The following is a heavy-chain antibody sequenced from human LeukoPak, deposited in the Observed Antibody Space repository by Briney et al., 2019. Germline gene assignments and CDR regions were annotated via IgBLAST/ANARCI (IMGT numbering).Heavy chain of an antibody. CDR2: INPNGGGT. Sequence: ASVVVSCKAYGYTFTDYYMHWVRQGPGQGLEWMGWINPNGGGTTYAQKFQARVTMARDTSITTVHMELSSLRSDDTAVYYCARGGGIALAGTRFDFWGRGTLVTLSS. CDR1: GYTFTDYY. V-gene: IGHV1-2*02. D-gene: IGHD6-13*01. CDR3: ARGGGIALAGTRFDF. J-gene: IGHJ4*02.